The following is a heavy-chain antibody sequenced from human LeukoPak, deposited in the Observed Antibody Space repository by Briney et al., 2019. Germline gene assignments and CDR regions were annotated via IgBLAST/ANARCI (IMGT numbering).Heavy chain of an antibody. CDR2: IYNSGSST. CDR3: ASPVVAATVGAFDI. Sequence: SETLSLTCTVSDGSISIYYWNWIRQPPGKGLEWIGYIYNSGSSTIYNPSLQSRVTISVDMSKNQFSLRLSSVTAADTAVYYCASPVVAATVGAFDIWGQGTMVTVSS. V-gene: IGHV4-4*08. D-gene: IGHD2-15*01. CDR1: DGSISIYY. J-gene: IGHJ3*02.